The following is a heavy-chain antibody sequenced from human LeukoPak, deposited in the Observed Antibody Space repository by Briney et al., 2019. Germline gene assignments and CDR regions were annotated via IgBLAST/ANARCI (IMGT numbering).Heavy chain of an antibody. D-gene: IGHD3-10*01. V-gene: IGHV4-34*01. CDR2: MNHSGST. J-gene: IGHJ1*01. CDR1: GGSFSGYY. CDR3: ARQGFAGAFQH. Sequence: SETLSLTCAVYGGSFSGYYWSWIRQPPGKGLEWIGEMNHSGSTNYSPSLKSRVIVSVDTSKDQFSLKLTSVTAADTAVYYCARQGFAGAFQHWGQGTLVTVSS.